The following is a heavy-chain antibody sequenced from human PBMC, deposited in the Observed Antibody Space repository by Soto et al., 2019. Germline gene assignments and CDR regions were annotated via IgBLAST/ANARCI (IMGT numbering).Heavy chain of an antibody. J-gene: IGHJ6*02. D-gene: IGHD3-3*02. V-gene: IGHV1-69*12. CDR3: ARDNGRPQLGGNYYYITDV. Sequence: QVQLVQSGAEVKEPGSSVKVSCQASGGTFSSSALSWVRQAPGQGLEWMGGIIPLFRTPDHAQKFQGRVTITADESTSTAYMELSSLRSEDTAIYYCARDNGRPQLGGNYYYITDVWGQGTTITVSS. CDR1: GGTFSSSA. CDR2: IIPLFRTP.